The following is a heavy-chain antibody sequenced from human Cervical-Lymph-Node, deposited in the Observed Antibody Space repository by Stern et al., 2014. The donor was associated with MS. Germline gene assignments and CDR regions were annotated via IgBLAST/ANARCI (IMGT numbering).Heavy chain of an antibody. CDR1: GFTFDDYA. J-gene: IGHJ4*02. CDR2: ISWNSGSI. Sequence: VESGRSLRLSCAASGFTFDDYAMHWVRQAPGKGLEWVSGISWNSGSIGYADSVKGRFTISRDNAKNSLYLQMNSLRAEDTALYYCAKANRGARGPFDYWGQGTLVTVSS. V-gene: IGHV3-9*01. CDR3: AKANRGARGPFDY. D-gene: IGHD1-26*01.